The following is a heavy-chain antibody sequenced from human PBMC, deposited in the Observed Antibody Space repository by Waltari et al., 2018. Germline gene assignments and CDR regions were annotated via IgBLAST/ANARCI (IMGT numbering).Heavy chain of an antibody. J-gene: IGHJ4*02. V-gene: IGHV4-4*07. CDR3: ASGYDLALFDY. CDR1: GGSISSYY. D-gene: IGHD5-12*01. Sequence: QVQLQESGPGLVKPSETLSLTCTVSGGSISSYYWSWIRQPAGKGLAWIGRIYTSGSTNYNPSLKSRVTMSVDTSKNQFSLKLSSVTAADTAVYYCASGYDLALFDYWGQGTLVTVSS. CDR2: IYTSGST.